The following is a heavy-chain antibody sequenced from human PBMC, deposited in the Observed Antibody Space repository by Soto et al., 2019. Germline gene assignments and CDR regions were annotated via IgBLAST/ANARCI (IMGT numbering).Heavy chain of an antibody. CDR1: EFTFSKYA. D-gene: IGHD3-10*02. V-gene: IGHV3-23*01. Sequence: EVQLLESGGGLVQPGGSLRLSCGASEFTFSKYAMTWVRQAPGKGLEWVSSIDAAGTGKWYADPVRGRFTVSRDNSKNTLYLQMSSLRADDTAVYYWTRDPNGDHVGAVEFWGQMAMVNVSS. J-gene: IGHJ3*01. CDR2: IDAAGTGK. CDR3: TRDPNGDHVGAVEF.